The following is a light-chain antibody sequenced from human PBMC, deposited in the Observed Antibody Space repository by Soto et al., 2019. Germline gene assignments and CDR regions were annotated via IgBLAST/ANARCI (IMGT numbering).Light chain of an antibody. CDR3: QQYESWPYT. CDR1: QSVSSY. V-gene: IGKV3-15*01. CDR2: DAS. Sequence: ETVLTQSPATLSLSPGERATLSCRASQSVSSYLAWYQQKPGQAPRLLIYDASTRATGIPARFSVSGSGTEFTLTISSLQSEDFAVYFCQQYESWPYTFGPGTK. J-gene: IGKJ2*01.